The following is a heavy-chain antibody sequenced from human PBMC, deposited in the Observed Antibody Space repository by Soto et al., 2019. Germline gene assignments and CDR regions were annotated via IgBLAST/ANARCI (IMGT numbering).Heavy chain of an antibody. Sequence: PGESLKISCKGSGYSFTSYWIGWVRQMPGKGLEWMGIIYPGDSDTRYSPSFQGQVTISADKSISTAYLQWGSLKASDTAMYYCARFTTASSPSYYYGMDVWGQGTTVTVSS. V-gene: IGHV5-51*01. D-gene: IGHD3-22*01. CDR2: IYPGDSDT. CDR1: GYSFTSYW. CDR3: ARFTTASSPSYYYGMDV. J-gene: IGHJ6*02.